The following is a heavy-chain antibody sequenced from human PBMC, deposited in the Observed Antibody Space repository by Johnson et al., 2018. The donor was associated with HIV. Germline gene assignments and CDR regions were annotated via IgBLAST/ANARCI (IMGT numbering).Heavy chain of an antibody. CDR3: ARGGVYKQFLAFDAFDI. J-gene: IGHJ3*02. CDR2: ISYDGSNN. D-gene: IGHD6-13*01. Sequence: QVQLVESGGGVVQPGRSLRLSCAASGFTFSSYAMHWVRQAPGKGLEWVAVISYDGSNNYYADSVKGRFTISRDNSKNTLYLQMNSLRAEDTAVYYCARGGVYKQFLAFDAFDIWGQGTMVTVSS. CDR1: GFTFSSYA. V-gene: IGHV3-30-3*01.